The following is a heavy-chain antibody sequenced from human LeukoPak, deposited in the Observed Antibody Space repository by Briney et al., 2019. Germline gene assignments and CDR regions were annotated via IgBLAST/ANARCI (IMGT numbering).Heavy chain of an antibody. V-gene: IGHV5-51*01. Sequence: PGESLKISCKGSGYSFADYWIGWVRQMPGKGLEWMGIIYPSDSDTRYSPSFQGQVTISADKSIRTAYLQWSSLKASDTAMYYCASQLENWGSWGQGTLVTVSS. CDR1: GYSFADYW. D-gene: IGHD1-1*01. J-gene: IGHJ4*02. CDR2: IYPSDSDT. CDR3: ASQLENWGS.